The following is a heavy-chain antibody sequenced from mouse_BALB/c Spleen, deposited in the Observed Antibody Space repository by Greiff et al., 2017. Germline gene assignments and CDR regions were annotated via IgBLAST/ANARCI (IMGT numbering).Heavy chain of an antibody. J-gene: IGHJ3*01. CDR2: IDPENGNT. V-gene: IGHV14-1*02. CDR3: ATYGSEFAY. CDR1: GFNIKDYY. D-gene: IGHD1-1*01. Sequence: EVQLQQSGAELVRPGALVKLSCKASGFNIKDYYMHWVKQRPEQGLEWIGWIDPENGNTIYDPKFQGKASITADTSSNTAYLQLSSLTSEDTAVYYCATYGSEFAYWGQGTLVTVSA.